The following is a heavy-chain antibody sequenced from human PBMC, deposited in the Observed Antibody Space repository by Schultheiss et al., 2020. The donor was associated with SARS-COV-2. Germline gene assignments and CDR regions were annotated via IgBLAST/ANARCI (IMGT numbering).Heavy chain of an antibody. D-gene: IGHD6-13*01. CDR1: GYTFTGYY. CDR3: ARGSKAAAATGYMDV. Sequence: SVKVSCKASGYTFTGYYMHWVRQAPGQGLEWMGGIIPMFGTANYAQKFQGRVTITADKSTSTAYMELSSLRSEDTAVYYCARGSKAAAATGYMDVWGKGTAVTVSS. J-gene: IGHJ6*03. CDR2: IIPMFGTA. V-gene: IGHV1-69*06.